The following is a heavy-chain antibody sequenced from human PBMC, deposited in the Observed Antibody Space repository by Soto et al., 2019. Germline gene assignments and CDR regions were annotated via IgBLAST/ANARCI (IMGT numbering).Heavy chain of an antibody. CDR2: ISRDGSSK. D-gene: IGHD2-8*01. V-gene: IGHV3-30-3*01. CDR1: GFTFSRYA. J-gene: IGHJ4*02. CDR3: ARSRNGAVPDSINF. Sequence: GGSLRLSCAASGFTFSRYAMHWVRQAPGEGLEWVAVISRDGSSKYYGDSVKGRFTVSRDNSNNTLYLSMTSLRPDDTAVFYCARSRNGAVPDSINFWGQGTMVTVSS.